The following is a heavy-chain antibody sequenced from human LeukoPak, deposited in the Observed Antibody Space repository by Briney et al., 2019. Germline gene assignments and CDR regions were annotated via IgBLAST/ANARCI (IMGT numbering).Heavy chain of an antibody. V-gene: IGHV3-66*01. CDR1: GFAVRSSY. J-gene: IGHJ2*01. CDR3: ARFPPTTGDKRYWYFDL. CDR2: IFNDGYT. D-gene: IGHD7-27*01. Sequence: GGSLRLSCVISGFAVRSSYLIWVRQAPGKGPAWVSVIFNDGYTFYADSVKGRFAISRDTSANTLYLQMNSLRADDTAVYFCARFPPTTGDKRYWYFDLWGRGTLVTVSS.